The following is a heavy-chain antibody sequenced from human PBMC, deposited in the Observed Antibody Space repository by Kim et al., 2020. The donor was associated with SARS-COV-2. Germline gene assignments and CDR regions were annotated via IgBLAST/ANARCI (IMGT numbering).Heavy chain of an antibody. J-gene: IGHJ4*02. Sequence: NYAQKLQGRVTMTTDTSTSTAYMELRSLRSDDTAVYYCARDDGYDLLIDYWGQGTLVTVSS. CDR3: ARDDGYDLLIDY. V-gene: IGHV1-18*01. D-gene: IGHD5-12*01.